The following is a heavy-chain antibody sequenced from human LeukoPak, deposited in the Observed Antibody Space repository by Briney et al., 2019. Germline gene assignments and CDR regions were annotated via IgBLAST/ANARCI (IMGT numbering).Heavy chain of an antibody. J-gene: IGHJ4*02. V-gene: IGHV3-30*03. Sequence: GGSLRLSCAASGLTFSSYGMHWVRQAPGKGLEWVAVISYDGSNKYYADSVKGRFTISRDNSKNTLYLQMNSLTVEDTAVYYCARSQSSSLIDYWGQGTLVTVSS. CDR1: GLTFSSYG. CDR3: ARSQSSSLIDY. CDR2: ISYDGSNK. D-gene: IGHD6-13*01.